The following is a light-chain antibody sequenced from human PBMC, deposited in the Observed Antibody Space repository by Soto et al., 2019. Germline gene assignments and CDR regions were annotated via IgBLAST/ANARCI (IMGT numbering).Light chain of an antibody. CDR3: QQYGSSQWT. J-gene: IGKJ1*01. V-gene: IGKV3-20*01. CDR1: QSVSSSY. CDR2: GVS. Sequence: EIVLTQSPGTLSLSPGERATLSCRASQSVSSSYFAWYQQKPGQAPRLLIYGVSNRATGIPDRFSGSGSGTDFTLTISRLEPEDFAVYYCQQYGSSQWTFGQGTKVEIK.